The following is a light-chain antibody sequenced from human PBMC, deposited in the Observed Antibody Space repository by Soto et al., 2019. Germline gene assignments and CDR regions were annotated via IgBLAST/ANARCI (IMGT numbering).Light chain of an antibody. V-gene: IGKV3D-20*02. J-gene: IGKJ1*01. CDR3: QQRSNWPIT. CDR2: DAS. CDR1: QSFNSNY. Sequence: EIVLTQSPGTLSVSPGDRVTLSCRASQSFNSNYLAWYQQKPGQAPRLLIFDASDRATGIPARFSGSGSGTDFTLTISRLEPEDFAVYYCQQRSNWPITFGQGTKVDIK.